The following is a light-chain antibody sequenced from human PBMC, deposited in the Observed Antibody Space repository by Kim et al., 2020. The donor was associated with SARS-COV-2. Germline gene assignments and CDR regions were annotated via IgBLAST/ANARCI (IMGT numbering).Light chain of an antibody. Sequence: SLSPGDSRTLSGRASQSVRNYLAWYQQKPGQAPRLLIYDSSNRAAGIPARFSGSGSGTDFTLTISNLEPEDFAVYYSQQRNFWPLTFGGGTKVDIK. CDR1: QSVRNY. V-gene: IGKV3-11*01. J-gene: IGKJ4*01. CDR3: QQRNFWPLT. CDR2: DSS.